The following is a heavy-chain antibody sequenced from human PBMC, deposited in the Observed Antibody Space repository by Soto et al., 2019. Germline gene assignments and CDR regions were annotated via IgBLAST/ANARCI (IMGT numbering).Heavy chain of an antibody. V-gene: IGHV4-34*01. J-gene: IGHJ5*02. CDR2: INHSGST. CDR3: ARGLQLWA. CDR1: GGSFSGYY. D-gene: IGHD5-18*01. Sequence: QVQLQQWGAGLLKPSETLSLTCAVYGGSFSGYYWSWIRQPPGKGLEWIGEINHSGSTNYNPSLKSRVTISVDTSKNQFSLKLSSVTAADTAVYYCARGLQLWAWGQVTLVTVSS.